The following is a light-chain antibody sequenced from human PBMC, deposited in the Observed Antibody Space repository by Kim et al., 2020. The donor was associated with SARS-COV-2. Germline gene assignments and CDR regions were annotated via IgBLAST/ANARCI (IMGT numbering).Light chain of an antibody. CDR1: VLAKKY. Sequence: SYELTQPSSVSVSPGQTARITCSGDVLAKKYARWFQQKPGQAPVLVIYKDTERPSGIPERFSGSSSGTTVTLTISGAQVGDEGDYYCYSYSAAGVPLLGGGTQLTVL. V-gene: IGLV3-27*01. J-gene: IGLJ2*01. CDR3: YSYSAAGVPL. CDR2: KDT.